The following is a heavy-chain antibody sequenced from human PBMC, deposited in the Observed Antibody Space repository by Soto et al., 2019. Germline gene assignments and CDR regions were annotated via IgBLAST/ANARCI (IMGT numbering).Heavy chain of an antibody. J-gene: IGHJ6*02. CDR1: GGTFSSYA. CDR3: ARYFPSGSYSYYGMDV. V-gene: IGHV1-69*13. Sequence: SVKVSCKASGGTFSSYAISWVRQAPGQGLEWMGGIIPIFGTANYAQKFQGRVTITADESTSTAYMELSSLRSEDTAVYYCARYFPSGSYSYYGMDVWGQGTTVTVSS. CDR2: IIPIFGTA. D-gene: IGHD1-26*01.